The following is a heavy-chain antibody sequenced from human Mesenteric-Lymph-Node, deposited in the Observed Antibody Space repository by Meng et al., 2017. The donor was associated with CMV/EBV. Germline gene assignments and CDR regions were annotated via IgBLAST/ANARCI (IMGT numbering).Heavy chain of an antibody. Sequence: RGSSYWTWFRQYPGKGLEWIGYIYYSGDTYYNPSLRGRVSISADTSKNQFSLKLSSVTAADTAVYYCARLSPYIVVVPAAHRYFDYWGQGTLVTVSS. V-gene: IGHV4-31*02. D-gene: IGHD2-2*01. J-gene: IGHJ4*02. CDR1: RGSSY. CDR2: IYYSGDT. CDR3: ARLSPYIVVVPAAHRYFDY.